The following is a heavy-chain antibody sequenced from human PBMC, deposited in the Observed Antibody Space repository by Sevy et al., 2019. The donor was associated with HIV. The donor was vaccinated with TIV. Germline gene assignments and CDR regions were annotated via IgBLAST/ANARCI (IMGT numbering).Heavy chain of an antibody. Sequence: GGSLRLSCKGSGYSFTSYWIGWVRQMPGKGLEWMGIIYPGDSDTSYSPSFQGQVTISADKSISTAYLQWSSLKASDTAMYDCARPPPYGDYETDYWGQGTLVTVSS. CDR2: IYPGDSDT. V-gene: IGHV5-51*01. CDR3: ARPPPYGDYETDY. D-gene: IGHD4-17*01. J-gene: IGHJ4*02. CDR1: GYSFTSYW.